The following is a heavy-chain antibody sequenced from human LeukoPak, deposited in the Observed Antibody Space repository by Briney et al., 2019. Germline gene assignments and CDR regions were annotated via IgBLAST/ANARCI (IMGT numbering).Heavy chain of an antibody. CDR1: GFTFNTYG. D-gene: IGHD2-8*01. Sequence: GGSLRLSCAASGFTFNTYGMSWVRQAPGKGLEWVSGISWNSGSIGYADSVKGRFTISRDNAKNSLYLQMNSLRAEDTAVYYCARNPLYDANFDYWGQGTLVTVSS. CDR2: ISWNSGSI. J-gene: IGHJ4*02. V-gene: IGHV3-20*04. CDR3: ARNPLYDANFDY.